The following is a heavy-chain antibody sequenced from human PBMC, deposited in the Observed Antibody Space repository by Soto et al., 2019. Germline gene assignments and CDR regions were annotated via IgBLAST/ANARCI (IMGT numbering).Heavy chain of an antibody. CDR3: AKYCSGGSCYAPGYFDY. CDR1: GFTFSSYA. V-gene: IGHV3-23*01. Sequence: GGSLRLSCAASGFTFSSYAMSWVRQAPGKGLEWVSAISGSGGSTYYADSVKGRFTISRDNSKNTLYLQMNSLRAEDTAVYYCAKYCSGGSCYAPGYFDYWGQGTLVTVSS. D-gene: IGHD2-15*01. CDR2: ISGSGGST. J-gene: IGHJ4*02.